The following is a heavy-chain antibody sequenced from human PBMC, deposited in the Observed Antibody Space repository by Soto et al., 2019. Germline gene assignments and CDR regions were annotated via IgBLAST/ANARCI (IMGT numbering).Heavy chain of an antibody. J-gene: IGHJ4*02. CDR3: ARRGGSYHVDH. V-gene: IGHV4-39*01. Sequence: QLQLQESGPGLVKPSETLSLTCTVSGGSISSSSYYWGWIRQPPGKGLEWIGTIYYSGSTYYNPSLKRRVTISVDTSKNQFSLKLSSVTAADMAVYYCARRGGSYHVDHWGQGTLVTVSS. CDR2: IYYSGST. D-gene: IGHD1-26*01. CDR1: GGSISSSSYY.